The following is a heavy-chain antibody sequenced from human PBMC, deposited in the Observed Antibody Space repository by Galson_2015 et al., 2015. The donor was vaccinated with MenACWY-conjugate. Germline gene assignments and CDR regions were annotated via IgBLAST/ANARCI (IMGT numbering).Heavy chain of an antibody. D-gene: IGHD5-24*01. V-gene: IGHV5-51*01. CDR1: GYNFTTYW. Sequence: QSGAEVKKPGESLKISCKGSGYNFTTYWVARVRQMPGKGLEWMGIIYPGDSDTRYSPSFQGLVTISADKSITTAYLQWSSLKASDTAIYYCARHRDGYTNDYWGQGTLVTVSS. CDR2: IYPGDSDT. CDR3: ARHRDGYTNDY. J-gene: IGHJ4*02.